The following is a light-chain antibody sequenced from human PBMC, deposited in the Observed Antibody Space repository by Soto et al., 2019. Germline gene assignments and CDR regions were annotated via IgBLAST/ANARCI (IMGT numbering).Light chain of an antibody. CDR1: SSDVGSYDY. Sequence: QSVLIQPPSVSGSPGQSVTISCTGTSSDVGSYDYVSWYQQHPGTAPKPMIYNVSNRPSGVPNRFSGSKSGNTASLTISGLQAEDEADYYCSSYRSSSTYVFGTGTKVTVL. J-gene: IGLJ1*01. CDR3: SSYRSSSTYV. V-gene: IGLV2-18*02. CDR2: NVS.